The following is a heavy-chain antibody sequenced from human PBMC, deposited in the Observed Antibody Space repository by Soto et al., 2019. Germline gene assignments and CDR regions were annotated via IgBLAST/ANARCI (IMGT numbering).Heavy chain of an antibody. Sequence: QVQLVESGGGVVQPGRSLRLSCAASGFTFISYGMHWVRQAPGKGLEWLAVMSYDGRDKYYADSVRGRFTISRDNSKNTGYRQLNSLRVEEPVVYYCAKARSGSGHKGSYFDNWGQGPLVTVSS. V-gene: IGHV3-30*18. D-gene: IGHD2-15*01. CDR3: AKARSGSGHKGSYFDN. CDR2: MSYDGRDK. CDR1: GFTFISYG. J-gene: IGHJ4*02.